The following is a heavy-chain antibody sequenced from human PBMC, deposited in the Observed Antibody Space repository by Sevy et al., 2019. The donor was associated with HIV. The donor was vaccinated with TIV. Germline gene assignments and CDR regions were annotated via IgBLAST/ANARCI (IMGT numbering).Heavy chain of an antibody. CDR1: GYSFTGYY. J-gene: IGHJ4*02. CDR3: SRSVFGSGTYLNDY. Sequence: ASVKVSCKASGYSFTGYYIHWVRQAPGQGLEWMGWVNPNGGGTNYAQKFQGRVTMTRDTSISTAYMDLTRLRSDDTAVYYSSRSVFGSGTYLNDYWGQGTLVTVSS. V-gene: IGHV1-2*02. D-gene: IGHD3-10*01. CDR2: VNPNGGGT.